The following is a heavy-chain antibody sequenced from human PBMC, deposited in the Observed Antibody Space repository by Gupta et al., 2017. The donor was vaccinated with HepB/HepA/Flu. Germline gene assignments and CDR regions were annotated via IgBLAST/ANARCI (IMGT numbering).Heavy chain of an antibody. CDR2: IRQDGSDK. D-gene: IGHD3-10*01. J-gene: IGHJ4*03. Sequence: EVRLAESGGALVQPGGSLRLSCEASGFKFNTYWMSWVRQAPGKGLEWVANIRQDGSDKYYVDSVKGRFTISRDNANNSLSLQMDNLRPDDTAIYDCARGLLFDHWGQVTLITVSS. CDR1: GFKFNTYW. CDR3: ARGLLFDH. V-gene: IGHV3-7*01.